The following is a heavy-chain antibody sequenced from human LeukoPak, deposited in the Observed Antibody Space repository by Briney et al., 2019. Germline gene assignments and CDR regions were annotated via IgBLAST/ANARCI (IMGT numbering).Heavy chain of an antibody. CDR2: ISAYNGNT. V-gene: IGHV1-18*01. CDR1: GYTFTSSG. J-gene: IGHJ4*02. D-gene: IGHD3-22*01. CDR3: ARGDYYDSSGYGSY. Sequence: ASVKVSCKASGYTFTSSGISWVRQAPGQGLEWMGWISAYNGNTNYAQKLQGRVTMTTDTSTSTAYMELRSLRSDDTAVYYCARGDYYDSSGYGSYWGQGTLVTVSS.